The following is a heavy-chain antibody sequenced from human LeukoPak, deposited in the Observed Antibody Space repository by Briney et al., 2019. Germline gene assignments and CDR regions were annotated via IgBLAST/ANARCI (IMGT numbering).Heavy chain of an antibody. Sequence: GGSLRLSCAASGFTFNSYGMHWVRQAPGKGLEWVSAISGSGGSTYYADSVKGRFTISRDNSKNTLYLQMNSLRAEDTAVYYCAKDRWTNYCDSSGYTFFDYWGQGTLVTVSS. CDR3: AKDRWTNYCDSSGYTFFDY. D-gene: IGHD3-22*01. CDR2: ISGSGGST. CDR1: GFTFNSYG. J-gene: IGHJ4*02. V-gene: IGHV3-23*01.